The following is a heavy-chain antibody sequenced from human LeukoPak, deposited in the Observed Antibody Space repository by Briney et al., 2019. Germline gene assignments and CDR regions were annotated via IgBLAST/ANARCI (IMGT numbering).Heavy chain of an antibody. V-gene: IGHV1-18*04. Sequence: GASVKVSCKASGYTFTSYGISWVRQAPGQGLEWMEWISAYNGNTNYAQKLQGRVTMTTDTSTSTAYMELRSLRSDDTAVYYCARDLAGWFGELLPDYWGQGTLVTVSS. CDR1: GYTFTSYG. D-gene: IGHD3-10*01. J-gene: IGHJ4*02. CDR2: ISAYNGNT. CDR3: ARDLAGWFGELLPDY.